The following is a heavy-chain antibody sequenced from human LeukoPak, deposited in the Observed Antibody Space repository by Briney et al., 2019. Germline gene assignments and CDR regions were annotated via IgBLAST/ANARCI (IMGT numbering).Heavy chain of an antibody. CDR3: ARGLSNSRRTLLGLDY. V-gene: IGHV4-34*01. CDR1: GGSFSGYY. D-gene: IGHD2/OR15-2a*01. J-gene: IGHJ4*02. CDR2: INHSGSA. Sequence: SETLSLTCAVYGGSFSGYYWNWIRQPPGKGLEWIGEINHSGSANCNPSLKSRVTISIDTSKNQFSLKLSSVTAADTAVFYCARGLSNSRRTLLGLDYWGQGTLVTVSS.